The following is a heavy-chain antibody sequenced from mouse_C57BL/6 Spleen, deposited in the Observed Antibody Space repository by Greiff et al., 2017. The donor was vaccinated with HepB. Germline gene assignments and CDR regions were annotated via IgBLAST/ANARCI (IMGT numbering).Heavy chain of an antibody. D-gene: IGHD1-1*01. CDR3: ARRYYGSSYNWYFDV. CDR1: GFTFSDYG. CDR2: ISNLAYSI. Sequence: EVHLVESGGGLVQPGGSLKLSCAASGFTFSDYGMAWVRQAPRKGPEWVAFISNLAYSIYYADTVTGRFTISRENAKNTLYLEMSSLRSEDTAMYYCARRYYGSSYNWYFDVWGTGTTVTVSS. V-gene: IGHV5-15*01. J-gene: IGHJ1*03.